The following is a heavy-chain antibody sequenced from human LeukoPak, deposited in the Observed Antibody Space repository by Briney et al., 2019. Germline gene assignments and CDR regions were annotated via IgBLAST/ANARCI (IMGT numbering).Heavy chain of an antibody. CDR1: GFTFSSYW. CDR2: IKQDGSEK. D-gene: IGHD2-15*01. V-gene: IGHV3-7*03. Sequence: GGSLRLSCAASGFTFSSYWMSWVRQAPGKGLEWVANIKQDGSEKYYVDSVKGRFTISRDNAKNSLYPQMNSLRAEDTAVYYCARVLRYCSGGNCYSGGLGYMDVWGKGTTVTISS. CDR3: ARVLRYCSGGNCYSGGLGYMDV. J-gene: IGHJ6*03.